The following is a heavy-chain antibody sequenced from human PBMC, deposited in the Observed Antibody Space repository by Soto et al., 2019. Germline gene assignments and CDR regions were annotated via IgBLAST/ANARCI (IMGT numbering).Heavy chain of an antibody. CDR2: VHDTGTT. D-gene: IGHD6-6*01. CDR3: ARGLSSPSAAGV. Sequence: QLQLQESGPGLVKPSETLSLTCAVSGGSVSSGGNYWGWIRQSPGKGLEWIGSVHDTGTTHYNPSLTSRVTISVDTSKNQFSRHVNSVTAAYTAVYYCARGLSSPSAAGVWGQGTLVTVSS. J-gene: IGHJ4*02. CDR1: GGSVSSGGNY. V-gene: IGHV4-39*01.